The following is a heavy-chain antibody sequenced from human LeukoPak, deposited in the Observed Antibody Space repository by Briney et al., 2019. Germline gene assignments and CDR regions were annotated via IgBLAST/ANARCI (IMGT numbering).Heavy chain of an antibody. CDR1: GGSFSGYY. D-gene: IGHD3-9*01. V-gene: IGHV4-34*01. CDR2: INHSGST. Sequence: SETLSLTCAVYGGSFSGYYWSWIRQPPGKGLEWIGEINHSGSTNYNPSLKSRVTISVDTSKNQFSLKLSSVTAADTAVYYCARDKRTDTIFYGMDVWGQGTTVTVSS. CDR3: ARDKRTDTIFYGMDV. J-gene: IGHJ6*02.